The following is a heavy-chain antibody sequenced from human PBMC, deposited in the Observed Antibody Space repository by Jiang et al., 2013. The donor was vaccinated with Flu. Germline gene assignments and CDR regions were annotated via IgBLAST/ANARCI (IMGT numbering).Heavy chain of an antibody. J-gene: IGHJ4*02. CDR2: IYYSGST. CDR1: GGSISSSSYY. CDR3: ARLREDIVLMVYVDY. V-gene: IGHV4-39*01. Sequence: GPGLVKPSETLSLTCTVSGGSISSSSYYWGWIRQPPGKGLEWIGSIYYSGSTYYNPSLKSRVTISVDTSKNQFSLKLSSVTAADTAVYYCARLREDIVLMVYVDYWGQGTLVTVSS. D-gene: IGHD2-8*01.